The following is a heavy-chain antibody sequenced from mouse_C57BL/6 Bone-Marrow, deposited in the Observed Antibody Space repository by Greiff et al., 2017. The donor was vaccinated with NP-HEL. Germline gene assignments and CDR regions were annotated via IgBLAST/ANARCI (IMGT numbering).Heavy chain of an antibody. CDR1: GYTFTEYT. D-gene: IGHD1-1*01. CDR3: ARHEMGYYYGSSPYYFDY. CDR2: FYPGSGSI. J-gene: IGHJ2*01. Sequence: GAELVKPGASVTLSCKASGYTFTEYTIHWVKQRSGQGLEWIGWFYPGSGSIKYNEKFKDKATLTADKSSSTVYMELSRLTSEDSAVYFCARHEMGYYYGSSPYYFDYWGQGTTLTVSS. V-gene: IGHV1-62-2*01.